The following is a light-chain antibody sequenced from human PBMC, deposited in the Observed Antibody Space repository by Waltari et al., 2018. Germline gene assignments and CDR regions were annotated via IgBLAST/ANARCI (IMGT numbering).Light chain of an antibody. V-gene: IGLV7-46*01. CDR1: TGAVTTGHS. CDR2: ETT. CDR3: FLSYSGARV. J-gene: IGLJ3*02. Sequence: QAVGTQEPSLTVSPGGRGTLTCGSSTGAVTTGHSPSWFQQKPGQAPKTLIYETTDRHSGTPARFPAALVGDQAALTLSGAQPGDEADYYCFLSYSGARVFGGGTKLTVL.